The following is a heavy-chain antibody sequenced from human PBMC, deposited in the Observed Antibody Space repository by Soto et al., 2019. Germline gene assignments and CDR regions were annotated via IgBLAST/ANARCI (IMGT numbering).Heavy chain of an antibody. D-gene: IGHD3-22*01. CDR2: ISYDVSDK. CDR1: GFTFSSYG. J-gene: IGHJ4*02. V-gene: IGHV3-30*18. CDR3: VKSPAPMGYYLDH. Sequence: QVQLVESGGGVVQPGRSLRLSCSASGFTFSSYGMHWVRQAPGKGLEWVAIISYDVSDKIYGDSVKGRFIISRDNSRNTLFLQMNSLRVEDTAVYYCVKSPAPMGYYLDHWGQGTLVTVSS.